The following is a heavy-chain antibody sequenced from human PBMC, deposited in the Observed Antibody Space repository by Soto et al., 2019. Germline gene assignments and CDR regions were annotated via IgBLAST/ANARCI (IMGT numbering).Heavy chain of an antibody. CDR3: ARAIAGGYGHTTLDY. D-gene: IGHD5-18*01. CDR2: INAYNGNT. V-gene: IGHV1-18*01. Sequence: QVQLVQSGAEVKKPGASVKVSCKASGYTFTHYGISWVRQAPGQGLEWMGWINAYNGNTDYAHKVQGRVTVTTDTSTTTAYMELRSLTSDETAVYYCARAIAGGYGHTTLDYWGQGTLVTVSS. J-gene: IGHJ4*02. CDR1: GYTFTHYG.